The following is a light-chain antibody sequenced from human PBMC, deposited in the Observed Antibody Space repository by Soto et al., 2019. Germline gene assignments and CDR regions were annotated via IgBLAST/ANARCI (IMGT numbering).Light chain of an antibody. Sequence: DIVLTQTPLSSPVTLGQPASISCRSSQSLVHSDGNTYLSWLQPRPGQPQRLLIYKVSIRFSGVPTTCCRRGAATDYTLKIISVVAEDVVVYYCIQATQYLPYTFGQGTKLEIK. V-gene: IGKV2-24*01. CDR2: KVS. J-gene: IGKJ2*01. CDR1: QSLVHSDGNTY. CDR3: IQATQYLPYT.